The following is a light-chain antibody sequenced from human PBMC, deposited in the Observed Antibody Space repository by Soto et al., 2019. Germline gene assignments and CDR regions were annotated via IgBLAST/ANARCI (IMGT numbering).Light chain of an antibody. CDR2: DAS. J-gene: IGKJ4*01. V-gene: IGKV3-20*01. CDR1: QRVGSNY. Sequence: IVLTQTPGTLSLSPGDRATLSCRASQRVGSNYLAWYQQKSGQAPRLLIYDASSRATGIPDRFSGGGSGTDFTLTISRLEPEDFAVYYCQQFSSYPLTFGGGTKVDI. CDR3: QQFSSYPLT.